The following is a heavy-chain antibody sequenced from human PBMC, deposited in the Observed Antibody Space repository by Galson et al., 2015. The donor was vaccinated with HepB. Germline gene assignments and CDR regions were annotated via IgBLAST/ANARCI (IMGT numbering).Heavy chain of an antibody. Sequence: SLRLSCAASGFTFSSYGMHWVRQAPGKGLEWVAVIWYDGSNKYYADSVKGRFTISRDNSKNTLYLQMNSLRAEDTAVYYCARAAPVLLWFYGMDVWGQGTTVTVSS. CDR1: GFTFSSYG. D-gene: IGHD3-10*01. J-gene: IGHJ6*02. CDR2: IWYDGSNK. V-gene: IGHV3-33*08. CDR3: ARAAPVLLWFYGMDV.